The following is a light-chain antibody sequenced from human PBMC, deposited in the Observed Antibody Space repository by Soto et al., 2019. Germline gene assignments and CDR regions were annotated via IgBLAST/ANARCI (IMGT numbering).Light chain of an antibody. V-gene: IGLV7-46*01. J-gene: IGLJ2*01. CDR2: DTS. CDR3: LLYYGGDVI. CDR1: TGPVTSGHY. Sequence: QAMVTQGPSLTVSPGGTVTLTCGSSTGPVTSGHYPYWIQQKPGQAPRTLIFDTSNKQSWTPARFSGSLLGDKAALTLAGAQAEDEADYYCLLYYGGDVIFGGGTKLTVL.